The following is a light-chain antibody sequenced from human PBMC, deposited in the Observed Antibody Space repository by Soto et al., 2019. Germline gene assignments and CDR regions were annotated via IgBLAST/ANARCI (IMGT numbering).Light chain of an antibody. V-gene: IGKV3-20*01. CDR3: QQYGSSPLT. J-gene: IGKJ4*01. Sequence: EIVLTQSPGTRSLSPGERATLSCRASQSVSSSYLAWYQQKPGQAPRLLIYGASNRATGIPDRFSGSGSGTDFTLTISRLEPEDFAVYYCQQYGSSPLTFGGGTKVDIK. CDR1: QSVSSSY. CDR2: GAS.